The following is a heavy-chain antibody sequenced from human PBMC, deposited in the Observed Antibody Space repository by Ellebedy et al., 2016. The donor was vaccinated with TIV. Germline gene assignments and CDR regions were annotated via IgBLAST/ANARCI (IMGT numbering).Heavy chain of an antibody. CDR2: ISGSSSYI. V-gene: IGHV3-21*01. CDR1: GFTFSSYS. CDR3: ARYPGTIAVVPAANWFDP. J-gene: IGHJ5*02. D-gene: IGHD2-2*01. Sequence: GESLKISXAASGFTFSSYSMNWVRQAPGTGLEWVSSISGSSSYIYYADSVKGRFTISRDNAKNSLYLQMNSLRVGDTAVYYCARYPGTIAVVPAANWFDPWGQGTLVTVSS.